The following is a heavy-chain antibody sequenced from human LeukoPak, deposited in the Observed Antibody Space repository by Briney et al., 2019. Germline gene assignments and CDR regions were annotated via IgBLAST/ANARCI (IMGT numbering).Heavy chain of an antibody. CDR2: IYYSGST. D-gene: IGHD3-10*01. CDR3: ARDGPLWFGESYGMDV. V-gene: IGHV4-59*01. J-gene: IGHJ6*02. CDR1: GGSISSYY. Sequence: SETLSLTCTVSGGSISSYYWSWIRQPPGKGLEWIGYIYYSGSTNYNPSLKSRVTISVDTSKNQFSLKLSSVTAADTAVYYCARDGPLWFGESYGMDVRGQGTTVTVSS.